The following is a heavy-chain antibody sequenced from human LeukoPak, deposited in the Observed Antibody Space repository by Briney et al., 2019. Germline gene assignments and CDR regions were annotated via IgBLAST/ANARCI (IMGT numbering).Heavy chain of an antibody. D-gene: IGHD5-12*01. Sequence: GGSLRLSCAASGFTFSSYTMNWVRQAPGKGLEWVSYISRSSSTIYYADSVKGRFTISRDNAKNSLYLQMNSLRAEDTAVYYCARYYSGYDYFDYWGQGTLVTVSS. V-gene: IGHV3-48*04. CDR1: GFTFSSYT. CDR3: ARYYSGYDYFDY. J-gene: IGHJ4*02. CDR2: ISRSSSTI.